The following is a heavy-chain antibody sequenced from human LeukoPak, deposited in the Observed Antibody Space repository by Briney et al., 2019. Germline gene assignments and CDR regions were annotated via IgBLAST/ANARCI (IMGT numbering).Heavy chain of an antibody. V-gene: IGHV3-30*02. Sequence: GGSLRLSCAASGFTFSSYGMHWVRQAPGKGLEWVAFIRYDGSSKYYADSVKGRFTISRDNSKNTLYLQMNSLRAEDTAVYYCAKDRAVAGPQAFDYWGQGTLVTVSS. CDR1: GFTFSSYG. CDR2: IRYDGSSK. CDR3: AKDRAVAGPQAFDY. J-gene: IGHJ4*02. D-gene: IGHD6-19*01.